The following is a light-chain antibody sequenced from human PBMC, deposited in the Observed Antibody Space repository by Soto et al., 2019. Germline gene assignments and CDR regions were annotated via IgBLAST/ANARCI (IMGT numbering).Light chain of an antibody. CDR2: GKT. J-gene: IGLJ2*01. CDR1: SSNIGAGYD. Sequence: QSVLTQPPSVSGAPGQRVTISCTGSSSNIGAGYDVQWYQQLPGAAPRLLIFGKTNRPSGVPERFSGSRSGTSASLAISGLQAEDEADYYCQSYDIRLSVSVVFGGVTKVTVL. CDR3: QSYDIRLSVSVV. V-gene: IGLV1-40*01.